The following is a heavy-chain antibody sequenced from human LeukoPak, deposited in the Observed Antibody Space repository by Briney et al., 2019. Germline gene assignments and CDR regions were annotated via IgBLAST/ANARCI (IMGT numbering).Heavy chain of an antibody. J-gene: IGHJ4*02. V-gene: IGHV4-39*01. CDR1: GGSISSSSYY. CDR3: ASLPATMVRGVPFDY. Sequence: SSETLSRTCTVSGGSISSSSYYWGWIRQPPGKGLEWIGSIYYSGSTYYNPSLKSRVTISVDTSKNQFPLKLSSVTAADTAVYYCASLPATMVRGVPFDYWGQGTLVTVSS. CDR2: IYYSGST. D-gene: IGHD3-10*01.